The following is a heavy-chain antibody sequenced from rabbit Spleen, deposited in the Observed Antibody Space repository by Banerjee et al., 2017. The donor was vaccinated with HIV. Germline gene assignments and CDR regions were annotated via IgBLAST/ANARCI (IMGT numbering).Heavy chain of an antibody. CDR3: AREDVSGYIYADL. V-gene: IGHV1S45*01. D-gene: IGHD6-1*01. J-gene: IGHJ4*01. CDR1: GFSFSDRDV. Sequence: QEQLEESGGGLVKPEGSLTLTCKASGFSFSDRDVMCWVRQAPGKGLEWIACINTATGKAVYASWVNGRFTISKTSSTTVTLQMTSLTAADTATYFCAREDVSGYIYADLWGPGTLVTVS. CDR2: INTATGKA.